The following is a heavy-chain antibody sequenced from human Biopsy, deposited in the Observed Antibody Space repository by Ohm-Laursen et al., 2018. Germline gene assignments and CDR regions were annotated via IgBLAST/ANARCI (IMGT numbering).Heavy chain of an antibody. CDR3: ARARDDFVVVPAAFFDF. CDR1: EFTFSGYS. D-gene: IGHD2-15*01. J-gene: IGHJ4*02. V-gene: IGHV3-48*04. Sequence: SLRLSCSASEFTFSGYSMNWVRQAPGKGLEWLSYISSSGATIKYADSVKGRFTISRDNAKNSLYLRMNSLRAEDTAVYFCARARDDFVVVPAAFFDFWGQGTLVTVSS. CDR2: ISSSGATI.